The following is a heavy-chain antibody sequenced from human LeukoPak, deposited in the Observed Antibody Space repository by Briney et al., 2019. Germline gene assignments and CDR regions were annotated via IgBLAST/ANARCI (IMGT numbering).Heavy chain of an antibody. CDR3: ATESLFGNIKSPDY. D-gene: IGHD3-3*01. V-gene: IGHV1-24*01. Sequence: GASVKVSCKISGYPLSQLSMHWVRQAPGKGPEWLGGYAPEDAKTIYTQKFQGRLIMTEDTSTDTAYMELTSLTSEDTAVYYCATESLFGNIKSPDYWGQGTLVTVSS. CDR2: YAPEDAKT. CDR1: GYPLSQLS. J-gene: IGHJ4*02.